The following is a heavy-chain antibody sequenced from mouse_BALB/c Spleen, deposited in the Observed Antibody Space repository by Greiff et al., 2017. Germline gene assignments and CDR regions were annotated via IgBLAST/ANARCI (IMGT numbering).Heavy chain of an antibody. D-gene: IGHD1-2*01. V-gene: IGHV5-17*02. CDR2: ISSGSSTI. CDR3: ARGDGYDAMDY. J-gene: IGHJ4*01. Sequence: DVKLVESGGGLVQPGGSRKLSCAASGFTFSSFGMHWVRQAPEKGLEWVAYISSGSSTIYYADTVKGRFTISRDNPKNTLFLQMTSLRSEDTAMYYCARGDGYDAMDYWGQGTSVTVSS. CDR1: GFTFSSFG.